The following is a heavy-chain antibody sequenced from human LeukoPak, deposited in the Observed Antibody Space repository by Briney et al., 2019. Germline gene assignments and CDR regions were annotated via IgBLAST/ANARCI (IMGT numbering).Heavy chain of an antibody. CDR1: GFTFSSYS. D-gene: IGHD3-22*01. J-gene: IGHJ4*02. CDR2: ISGSGGST. Sequence: GGSLRLSCAASGFTFSSYSMNWVRQAPGKGLEWVSSISGSGGSTYYADSVKGRFTISRDNSKNTLYLQMNSLRDEDTAVYYCAKSSCYDASGYYREYYFDYWGQGTLVTVSS. CDR3: AKSSCYDASGYYREYYFDY. V-gene: IGHV3-23*01.